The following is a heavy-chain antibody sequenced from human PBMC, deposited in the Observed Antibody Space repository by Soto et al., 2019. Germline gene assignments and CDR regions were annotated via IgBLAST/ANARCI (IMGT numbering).Heavy chain of an antibody. CDR3: ARGAAAGHFDY. J-gene: IGHJ4*02. Sequence: SETLSLTCAVSGGSISSGGYSWSWIRQPPGKGMEWIGYIYHSGSTYYNPSLKSRVTISVDRSKNQFSLKLSSVTAADTAVYYCARGAAAGHFDYWGQGTLVTVSS. CDR1: GGSISSGGYS. D-gene: IGHD6-13*01. V-gene: IGHV4-30-2*01. CDR2: IYHSGST.